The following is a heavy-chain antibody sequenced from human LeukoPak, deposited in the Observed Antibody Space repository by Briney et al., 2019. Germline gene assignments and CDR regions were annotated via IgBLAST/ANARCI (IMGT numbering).Heavy chain of an antibody. D-gene: IGHD6-6*01. CDR2: IYYSGST. J-gene: IGHJ4*02. Sequence: PSETLSLTCTVSGGSISSYYWSWIRQPPGKGLEWIGYIYYSGSTNYNPSLKSRVTISVDTSKNQFSLKLSSVTAADTAVYYCARVGITARPNFDYWSQGTLVTVSS. CDR1: GGSISSYY. CDR3: ARVGITARPNFDY. V-gene: IGHV4-59*01.